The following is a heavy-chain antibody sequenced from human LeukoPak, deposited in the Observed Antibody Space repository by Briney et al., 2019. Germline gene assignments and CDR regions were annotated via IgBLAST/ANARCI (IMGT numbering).Heavy chain of an antibody. CDR3: ARGQSSLGSPYYFDY. V-gene: IGHV1-69*13. CDR2: IIPMYGRG. J-gene: IGHJ4*02. CDR1: GYTFTSYG. D-gene: IGHD3-16*01. Sequence: SVNVSCKASGYTFTSYGISWVRQAPGQGLEWMGGIIPMYGRGNYAQKFQGRVTITADESTSTVYMELRSLTSEDTAVYYCARGQSSLGSPYYFDYWGQGTLVTVSS.